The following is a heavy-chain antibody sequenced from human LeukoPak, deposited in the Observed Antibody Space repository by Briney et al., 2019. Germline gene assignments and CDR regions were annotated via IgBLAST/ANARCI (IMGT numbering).Heavy chain of an antibody. CDR3: AREGWGGFTDKNYYYYMDV. V-gene: IGHV1-69*13. D-gene: IGHD5-12*01. CDR1: GGTFSSYA. J-gene: IGHJ6*03. Sequence: SVKVSCKASGGTFSSYAISWVRQAPGQGLEWMGGIIPIFGTANYAQKFQGRVTITADESTSTAYMELSSLRSEDTAVYYCAREGWGGFTDKNYYYYMDVWGKGTAVTVSS. CDR2: IIPIFGTA.